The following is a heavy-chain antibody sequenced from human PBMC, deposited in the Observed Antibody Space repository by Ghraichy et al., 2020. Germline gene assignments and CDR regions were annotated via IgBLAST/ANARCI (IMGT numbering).Heavy chain of an antibody. J-gene: IGHJ4*02. CDR1: GFTFSSYA. D-gene: IGHD3-3*01. CDR2: ISASGGTT. V-gene: IGHV3-23*01. CDR3: AKGKGSCWYYDDC. Sequence: GGSLRLSCAASGFTFSSYAMSWVRQAPGKGLEWVSAISASGGTTYYADSVKGRFTISRDNSKNTLHLQVNSLRAEDTAVYYCAKGKGSCWYYDDCWGQGTLVTVSS.